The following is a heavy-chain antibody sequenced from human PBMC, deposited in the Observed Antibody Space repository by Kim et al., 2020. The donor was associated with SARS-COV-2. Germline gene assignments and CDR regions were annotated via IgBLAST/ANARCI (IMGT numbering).Heavy chain of an antibody. D-gene: IGHD6-6*01. CDR2: ISISGTTI. J-gene: IGHJ4*02. V-gene: IGHV3-48*03. CDR3: ASRAASIATRPFDY. CDR1: GFTFSSYE. Sequence: GGSLRLSCAASGFTFSSYEMNWVRQAPGKGLEWVSYISISGTTIYYADSVKGRFTISRDNAKNSLYLPMNSLRAEDTAVYYCASRAASIATRPFDYGGQGTLVTVSS.